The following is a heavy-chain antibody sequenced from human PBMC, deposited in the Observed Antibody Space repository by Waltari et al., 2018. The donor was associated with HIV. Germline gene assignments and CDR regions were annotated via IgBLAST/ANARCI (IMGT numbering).Heavy chain of an antibody. Sequence: EVQLVEYGGGLVQPGGSLRLSCAASGFTFSSYWMHWVRQAPGKGLVWVSRINSDGSSTSYADSVKGRFTISRDNAKNTLYLQMNSLRAEDTAVYYCASTTVTTHTHYYYGMDVWGQGTTVTVSS. V-gene: IGHV3-74*01. CDR2: INSDGSST. CDR3: ASTTVTTHTHYYYGMDV. J-gene: IGHJ6*02. CDR1: GFTFSSYW. D-gene: IGHD4-17*01.